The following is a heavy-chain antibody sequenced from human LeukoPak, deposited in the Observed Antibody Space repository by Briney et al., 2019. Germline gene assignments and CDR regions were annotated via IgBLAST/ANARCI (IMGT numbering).Heavy chain of an antibody. CDR3: ARQITGYSSSWGAFDI. J-gene: IGHJ3*02. Sequence: GGSLRLSCAASGFTFSSYDMHWVRQATGKGLEWVSAIGTAGDTYYPGSVKGRFTISRENAKNSLYLQMNSLRAGDTAVYYCARQITGYSSSWGAFDIWGQGTMVTVSS. CDR1: GFTFSSYD. D-gene: IGHD6-13*01. CDR2: IGTAGDT. V-gene: IGHV3-13*01.